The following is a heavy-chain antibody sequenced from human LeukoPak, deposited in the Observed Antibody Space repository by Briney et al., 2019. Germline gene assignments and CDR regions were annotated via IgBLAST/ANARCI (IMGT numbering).Heavy chain of an antibody. D-gene: IGHD3-22*01. CDR1: GFTFSSYS. CDR2: ISSSSSTI. J-gene: IGHJ4*02. V-gene: IGHV3-48*04. CDR3: ARDLDYYDSSGYPYYFDY. Sequence: GGSLRLSCAASGFTFSSYSMNWVRQAPGKGLEWVSYISSSSSTIYYADSVKGRFTISRDNAKNSLYLQMNSLRAEDAAVYYCARDLDYYDSSGYPYYFDYWGQGTLVTVSS.